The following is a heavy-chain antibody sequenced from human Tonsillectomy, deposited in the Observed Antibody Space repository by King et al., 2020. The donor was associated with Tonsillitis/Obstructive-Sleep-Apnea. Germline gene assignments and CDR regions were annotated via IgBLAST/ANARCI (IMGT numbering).Heavy chain of an antibody. CDR3: AREFTVDYFHY. Sequence: VQLVESGGGLVKPGGSLRLSCAASGFTFSSYSMNWVRQAPGKGLEWVSSISSSGSYIYYADSVKGRFTISRDNAKNSLYLQMNSLRAEDTAVYYCAREFTVDYFHYCGQGTLVTVSS. V-gene: IGHV3-21*01. J-gene: IGHJ4*02. CDR1: GFTFSSYS. D-gene: IGHD2-8*02. CDR2: ISSSGSYI.